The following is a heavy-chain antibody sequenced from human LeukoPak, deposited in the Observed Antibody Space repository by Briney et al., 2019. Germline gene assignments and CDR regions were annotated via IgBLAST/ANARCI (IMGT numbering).Heavy chain of an antibody. CDR3: ARGATVTDHFDY. D-gene: IGHD4-17*01. V-gene: IGHV4-38-2*02. J-gene: IGHJ4*02. CDR1: GYSISSGYY. CDR2: IYHSGST. Sequence: SETLSLTCTVSGYSISSGYYWGWIRQPPGKGLEWIGSIYHSGSTYYNPPLKSRVTISVDTSKNQFSLKLSSVTAADTAVYYCARGATVTDHFDYWGQGTLVTVSS.